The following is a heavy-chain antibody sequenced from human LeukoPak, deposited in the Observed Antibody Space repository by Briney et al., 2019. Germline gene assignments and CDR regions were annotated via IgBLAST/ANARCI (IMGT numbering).Heavy chain of an antibody. J-gene: IGHJ4*02. CDR1: GGSISSSSYY. D-gene: IGHD7-27*01. V-gene: IGHV4-61*01. Sequence: SETLSLTCTVSGGSISSSSYYWSWIRQPPGKGLEWIGYIYYSGSTNYNPSLKSRVTISVDTSKNQFSLKLSSVTAADTAVYYCAREIDLGYFDYWGQGTLVTVSS. CDR2: IYYSGST. CDR3: AREIDLGYFDY.